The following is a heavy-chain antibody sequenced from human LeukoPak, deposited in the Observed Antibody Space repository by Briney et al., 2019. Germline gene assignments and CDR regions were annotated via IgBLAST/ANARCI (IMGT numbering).Heavy chain of an antibody. CDR2: ISAYNGNT. CDR3: ARDIGYSGYDYWWFDP. D-gene: IGHD5-12*01. CDR1: GYTFTSYG. V-gene: IGHV1-18*01. Sequence: GASVKVSCKASGYTFTSYGISWVRQAPGQGLEWMGWISAYNGNTNYAQKLQGRVTMTTDTPTSTAYMELRSLRSDDTAVYYCARDIGYSGYDYWWFDPWGQGTLVTVSS. J-gene: IGHJ5*02.